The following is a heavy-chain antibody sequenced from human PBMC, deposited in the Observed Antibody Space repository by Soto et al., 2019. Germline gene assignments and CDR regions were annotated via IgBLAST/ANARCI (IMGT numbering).Heavy chain of an antibody. J-gene: IGHJ4*02. Sequence: QLQLQESGPGLVKPSETLSLTCTVSGVSISSSDYFWGWIRQPPGKGLEWLGTISSTGSAYYNPSVKSRVGIPIDTSQNPVSLKQTSVTATDTAVYYCAGRRAPGDTEEWTTYCSVPVDFWGQGTLVTVSS. V-gene: IGHV4-39*02. D-gene: IGHD7-27*01. CDR3: AGRRAPGDTEEWTTYCSVPVDF. CDR1: GVSISSSDYF. CDR2: ISSTGSA.